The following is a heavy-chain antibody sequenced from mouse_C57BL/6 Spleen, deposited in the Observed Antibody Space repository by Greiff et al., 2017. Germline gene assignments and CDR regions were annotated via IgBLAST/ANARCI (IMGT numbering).Heavy chain of an antibody. D-gene: IGHD2-3*01. CDR1: GYTFTSYW. Sequence: VQLQQPGAELVMPGASVKLSCKASGYTFTSYWMHWVKQRPGQGLEWIGEIDPSDSYTNYNQKFKGKSTLTVDKSSSTAYMQLSSLTSEDSAVYYCARRPIYDGFHYFDYWGQGTTLTVSS. J-gene: IGHJ2*01. CDR2: IDPSDSYT. CDR3: ARRPIYDGFHYFDY. V-gene: IGHV1-69*01.